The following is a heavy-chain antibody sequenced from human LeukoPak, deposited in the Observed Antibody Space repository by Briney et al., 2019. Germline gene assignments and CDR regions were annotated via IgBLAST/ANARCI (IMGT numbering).Heavy chain of an antibody. Sequence: DSVKVSCKASGYTFTGYYMHWERQSPGQGLEWMGWINPNSGGTNYAQKFQGRVTMTRDTSISTAYMELSRLRSDDTAVYYCARAYYYDSSGYAEYFQHWGQGTLDTVSS. D-gene: IGHD3-22*01. CDR3: ARAYYYDSSGYAEYFQH. CDR1: GYTFTGYY. V-gene: IGHV1-2*02. J-gene: IGHJ1*01. CDR2: INPNSGGT.